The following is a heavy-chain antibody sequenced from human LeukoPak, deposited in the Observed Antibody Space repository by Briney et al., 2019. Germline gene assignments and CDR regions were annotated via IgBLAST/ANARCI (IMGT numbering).Heavy chain of an antibody. J-gene: IGHJ4*02. CDR1: AFIFNNAW. D-gene: IGHD3-10*01. V-gene: IGHV3-15*01. CDR3: TTGRGGIDY. Sequence: GGSLRLSCATSAFIFNNAWMTWVRQAPGKGLEWVGRIKSKTDGGTTDYAAPVKGRFTISRDDSKNTLYLQMNSLKTEDTAVYYCTTGRGGIDYWGQGTLVTVSS. CDR2: IKSKTDGGTT.